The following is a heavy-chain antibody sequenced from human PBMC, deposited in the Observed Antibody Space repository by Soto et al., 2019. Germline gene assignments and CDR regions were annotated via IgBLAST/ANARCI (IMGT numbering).Heavy chain of an antibody. CDR1: GFTFSSYE. V-gene: IGHV3-48*03. CDR2: VSSSGSTI. D-gene: IGHD2-2*02. J-gene: IGHJ6*02. CDR3: ARDRYKPYYYGMDV. Sequence: GGSLRLSCAASGFTFSSYEMNWVRQAPGKGLEWVSYVSSSGSTIYYADSVKGRFTISRDNAKNSLYLQMNSLRAEDTAVYYCARDRYKPYYYGMDVWGQGTTVTVSS.